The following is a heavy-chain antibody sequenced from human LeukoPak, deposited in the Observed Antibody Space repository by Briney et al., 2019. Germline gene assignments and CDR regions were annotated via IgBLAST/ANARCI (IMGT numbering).Heavy chain of an antibody. Sequence: GGSLRLSCAASGFTFSSYWMHWVRQVPGKGLAWVSRIDSDGSSTRYADSVKGRFTISRDNAKNTLYVQMNSLRAEDTAVYYCAREPRGNWFDPWGQGTLVTVSS. CDR2: IDSDGSST. V-gene: IGHV3-74*01. CDR1: GFTFSSYW. CDR3: AREPRGNWFDP. J-gene: IGHJ5*02.